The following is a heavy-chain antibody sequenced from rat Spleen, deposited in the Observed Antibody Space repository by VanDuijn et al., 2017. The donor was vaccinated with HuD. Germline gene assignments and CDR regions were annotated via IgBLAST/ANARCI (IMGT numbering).Heavy chain of an antibody. J-gene: IGHJ2*01. CDR3: ARPHYSSYILDC. D-gene: IGHD1-2*01. CDR2: VWSDGDT. CDR1: GFTLTRYH. Sequence: QVQLKESGPGLVQPSQTLSLTCTVSGFTLTRYHVHWVRQPPGKGLEWMGVVWSDGDTSYNSALKYRLSISRDTSKSQVFLKMSSLQTEDTATYYCARPHYSSYILDCWGQGVMVTVSS. V-gene: IGHV2-32*01.